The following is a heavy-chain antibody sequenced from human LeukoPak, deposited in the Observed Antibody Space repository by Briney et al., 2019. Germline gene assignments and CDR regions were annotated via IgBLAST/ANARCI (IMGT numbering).Heavy chain of an antibody. CDR2: IKQDGSEK. CDR1: GFTFSSYW. V-gene: IGHV3-7*01. CDR3: AAPTYYDFWSGNLDL. D-gene: IGHD3-3*01. J-gene: IGHJ4*02. Sequence: GGSLRLSCAASGFTFSSYWMSWVRQAPGKGLEWVANIKQDGSEKYYVDSVKGRFTISRDNAKNSLYLQMNSLRAEDTAVYYWAAPTYYDFWSGNLDLGGKGPRVTVSS.